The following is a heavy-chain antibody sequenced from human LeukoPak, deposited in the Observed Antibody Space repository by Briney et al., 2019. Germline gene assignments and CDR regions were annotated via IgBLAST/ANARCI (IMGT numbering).Heavy chain of an antibody. V-gene: IGHV3-48*01. CDR1: GFTFSSYS. J-gene: IGHJ4*02. CDR3: ARVLHKRMYDSTTYFPY. CDR2: ISSDSSTI. Sequence: PGGSLRLSCAASGFTFSSYSMNWVRQAPGKGLKWISYISSDSSTIYYADSVKGRFTNSRDNAKNSLYLQMNSPRAEDTAVYYCARVLHKRMYDSTTYFPYWGQGILVTVSS. D-gene: IGHD3-22*01.